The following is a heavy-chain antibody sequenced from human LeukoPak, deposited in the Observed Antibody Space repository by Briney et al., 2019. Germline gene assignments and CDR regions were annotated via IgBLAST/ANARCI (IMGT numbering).Heavy chain of an antibody. V-gene: IGHV5-51*01. CDR1: GYSFSRSW. CDR2: IYPTDSDT. CDR3: ARAPGMSSYYFDY. J-gene: IGHJ4*02. Sequence: KYGESLKISCQGSGYSFSRSWIAWVRQMPGRGLEWMGIIYPTDSDTRYSPSFQGQVTISADKSFSTAYLQWSSLKASDTAIYYCARAPGMSSYYFDYWGQGTLVTVSS.